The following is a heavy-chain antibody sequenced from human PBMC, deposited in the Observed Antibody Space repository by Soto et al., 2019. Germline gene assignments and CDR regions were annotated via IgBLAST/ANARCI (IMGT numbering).Heavy chain of an antibody. D-gene: IGHD4-17*01. J-gene: IGHJ6*02. CDR1: GFTFTTFG. Sequence: QVQLVESGGGVVQPGGSLRLSCTASGFTFTTFGIHWVRQAPGKGLEWVALISYDGDNKYYSDSVKGRFTICRDNYKNTLSLQMNSLRAEDTAVYYCAKDLQAYGNYNYYYYGMDVWGQGTTVSVSS. CDR3: AKDLQAYGNYNYYYYGMDV. V-gene: IGHV3-30*18. CDR2: ISYDGDNK.